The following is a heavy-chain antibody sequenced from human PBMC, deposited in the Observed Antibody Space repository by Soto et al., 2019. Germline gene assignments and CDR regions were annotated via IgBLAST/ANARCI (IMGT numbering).Heavy chain of an antibody. CDR2: IYYSGST. D-gene: IGHD5-18*01. CDR1: GGSISSSSYY. V-gene: IGHV4-39*01. CDR3: ARRGDTAMASYYYGMDV. J-gene: IGHJ6*02. Sequence: ASETLSLTCTVSGGSISSSSYYWGWIRQPPGKGLEWIGSIYYSGSTYYNPSLKSRVTISVDTSKNQFSLKLSSVTAADTAVYYCARRGDTAMASYYYGMDVWGQGTTVTVSS.